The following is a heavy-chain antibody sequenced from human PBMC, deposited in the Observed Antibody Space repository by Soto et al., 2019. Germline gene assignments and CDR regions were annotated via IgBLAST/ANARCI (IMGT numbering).Heavy chain of an antibody. V-gene: IGHV1-69*12. J-gene: IGHJ4*02. CDR1: GCTFSSYA. CDR3: ACRVAVAGQTDY. D-gene: IGHD6-19*01. CDR2: IIPIFGTA. Sequence: QVQLVQSGAEVKKPGSSVKVSCKASGCTFSSYAISWVRQAPGQGLEWMGGIIPIFGTANYAQKLKGRVTITADESTSTASMELSSLRSEDTAVYYCACRVAVAGQTDYWGQGTLVHGSS.